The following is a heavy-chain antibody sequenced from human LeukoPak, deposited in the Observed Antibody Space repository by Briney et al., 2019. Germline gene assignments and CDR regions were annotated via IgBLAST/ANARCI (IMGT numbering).Heavy chain of an antibody. CDR2: FDPEDGET. D-gene: IGHD3-22*01. CDR3: ARGDYDSSGYYYDY. CDR1: GYTLTELS. V-gene: IGHV1-24*01. J-gene: IGHJ4*02. Sequence: GASVKVSCKVSGYTLTELSMHWVRQAPGKGLEWMGGFDPEDGETIYAQKFQGRVTITADKSTSTAYMELSSLRSEDTAVYYCARGDYDSSGYYYDYWGQGTLVTVSS.